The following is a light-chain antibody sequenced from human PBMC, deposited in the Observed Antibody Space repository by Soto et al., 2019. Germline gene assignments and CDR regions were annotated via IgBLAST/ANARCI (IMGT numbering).Light chain of an antibody. V-gene: IGLV1-47*01. Sequence: QSVLTQPPSASGAPGQTVTISCSGRSSNIGSNYVYWYQQLPETAPRLLLYRADQRPSGIPDRFSGSKSGTSASLAISGLRSEDVADYYCAAWDDTLSGLVFGGGTKLTVL. CDR3: AAWDDTLSGLV. CDR1: SSNIGSNY. J-gene: IGLJ2*01. CDR2: RAD.